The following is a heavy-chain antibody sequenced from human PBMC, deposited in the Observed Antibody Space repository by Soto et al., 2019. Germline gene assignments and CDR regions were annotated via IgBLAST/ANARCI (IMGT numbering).Heavy chain of an antibody. Sequence: QVQLVESGGGVVQPGRSLRLSCAASGFTFSSYAMHWVRQAPGKGLEWVAVISYDGSNKYYADSVKGRFTISRDNSKNTLYLQMNSRRAEDTAVCYCARDLLWLWGQGTLVTVSS. V-gene: IGHV3-30-3*01. CDR2: ISYDGSNK. CDR1: GFTFSSYA. D-gene: IGHD3-16*01. J-gene: IGHJ4*02. CDR3: ARDLLWL.